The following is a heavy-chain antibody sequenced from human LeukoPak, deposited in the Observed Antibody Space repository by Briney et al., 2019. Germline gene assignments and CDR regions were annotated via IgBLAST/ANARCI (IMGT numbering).Heavy chain of an antibody. CDR1: GFTFSSYG. V-gene: IGHV3-30*02. D-gene: IGHD3-3*01. CDR3: AKDKEAAWKYYYFWSGYYSGGT. CDR2: IRYDGSNK. J-gene: IGHJ5*02. Sequence: PGGSLRLSCAASGFTFSSYGMHWVRQAPGKGREGVAFIRYDGSNKYYADSLKGGFTIFRDNSKNTLYVQLNSLRAEDTAVYYCAKDKEAAWKYYYFWSGYYSGGTWGQGTLVTVSS.